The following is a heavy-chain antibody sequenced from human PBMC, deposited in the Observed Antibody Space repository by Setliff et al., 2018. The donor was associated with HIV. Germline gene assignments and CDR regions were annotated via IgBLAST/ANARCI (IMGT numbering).Heavy chain of an antibody. Sequence: SETLSLTCTVSGGSISSYYWSWIRQPAGKGLEWIGRIHSTGSTHYNPSLKSRVTMSVDTSKNQFSLQLSSVTAADTAVYYCAKYTFYDDTSGYFARRYFDLWGRGTLVTVSS. CDR3: AKYTFYDDTSGYFARRYFDL. CDR1: GGSISSYY. J-gene: IGHJ2*01. CDR2: IHSTGST. D-gene: IGHD3-22*01. V-gene: IGHV4-4*07.